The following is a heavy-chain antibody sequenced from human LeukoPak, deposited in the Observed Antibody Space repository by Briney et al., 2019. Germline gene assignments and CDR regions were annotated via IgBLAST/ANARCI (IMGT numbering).Heavy chain of an antibody. J-gene: IGHJ4*02. D-gene: IGHD1-26*01. CDR2: ITSSSSTI. CDR1: GFTFSDFY. Sequence: PGGSLRLSCAASGFTFSDFYMSWIRQAPGEWLGWVSYITSSSSTIYYAHSVKGRFTISRDNAKNSLYLQMSSLRAEDTAVYYCARYGGNYSVDYWGQGTLVTVSS. V-gene: IGHV3-11*04. CDR3: ARYGGNYSVDY.